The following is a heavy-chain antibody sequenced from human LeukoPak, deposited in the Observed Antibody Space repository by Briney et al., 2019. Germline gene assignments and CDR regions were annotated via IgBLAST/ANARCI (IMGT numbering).Heavy chain of an antibody. CDR1: GYTFTSYG. V-gene: IGHV1-18*01. CDR2: ISAYNGNT. D-gene: IGHD7-27*01. J-gene: IGHJ4*02. Sequence: ASVKVSCKASGYTFTSYGISWVRQAPGQGLEWMGWISAYNGNTNYAQKLQGRVTMTTDTSTSTAYMELSRLRSDDTAVYYCARDFRLGILWYFDYWGQGTLVTVSS. CDR3: ARDFRLGILWYFDY.